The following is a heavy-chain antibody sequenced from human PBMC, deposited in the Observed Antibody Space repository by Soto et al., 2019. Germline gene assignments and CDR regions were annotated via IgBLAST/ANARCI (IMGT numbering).Heavy chain of an antibody. J-gene: IGHJ4*02. D-gene: IGHD5-12*01. V-gene: IGHV4-39*07. CDR3: ARDFSMVIVAPGY. CDR2: IYYDGNT. Sequence: SLTCTVSGGSITSSSHYWGWIRQPPGKGLECIGNIYYDGNTYYNPSLKGRFTISRDNSKNTVYLQINALRAEDTAVYYCARDFSMVIVAPGYWGQGTLVTVSS. CDR1: GGSITSSSHY.